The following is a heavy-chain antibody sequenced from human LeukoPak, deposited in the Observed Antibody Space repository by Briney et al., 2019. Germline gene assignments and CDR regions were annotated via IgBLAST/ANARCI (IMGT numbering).Heavy chain of an antibody. J-gene: IGHJ4*02. D-gene: IGHD5-12*01. Sequence: SEILSLTCAVYGGSFNVYYWSWIRQPPGKGLEWIGEINHTGRTNYNPSLKSRVTISVDTSKNQFSLKLSSVTAADTAVYYCAREPYSGYDLGGYFDYWGQGTLVTVSS. V-gene: IGHV4-34*01. CDR3: AREPYSGYDLGGYFDY. CDR2: INHTGRT. CDR1: GGSFNVYY.